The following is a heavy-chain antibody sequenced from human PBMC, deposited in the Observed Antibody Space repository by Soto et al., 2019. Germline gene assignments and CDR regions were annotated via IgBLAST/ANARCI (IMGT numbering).Heavy chain of an antibody. CDR1: GYTFTGYY. CDR3: ARDFVNVLRYFDWSRGYDY. Sequence: ASVKVSCKASGYTFTGYYMHRVRQAPGQGLEWMGWINPNSGGTNYAQKFQGRVTMTRDTSISTAYMELSRLRSDDTAVYYCARDFVNVLRYFDWSRGYDYWGQGTLVTVSS. J-gene: IGHJ4*02. V-gene: IGHV1-2*02. D-gene: IGHD3-9*01. CDR2: INPNSGGT.